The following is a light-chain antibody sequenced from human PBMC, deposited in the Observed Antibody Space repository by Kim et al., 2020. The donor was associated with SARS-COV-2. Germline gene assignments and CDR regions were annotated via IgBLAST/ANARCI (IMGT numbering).Light chain of an antibody. Sequence: GKTVPISCTRSSGSIASNYVQWYQQRPGSSPTTVVYDDNQRPSGVPDRFSGSIDSSSNSASLTISGLKTEDEADYYCQSYDTTTWVFGGGTQLTVL. CDR2: DDN. J-gene: IGLJ3*02. CDR1: SGSIASNY. V-gene: IGLV6-57*01. CDR3: QSYDTTTWV.